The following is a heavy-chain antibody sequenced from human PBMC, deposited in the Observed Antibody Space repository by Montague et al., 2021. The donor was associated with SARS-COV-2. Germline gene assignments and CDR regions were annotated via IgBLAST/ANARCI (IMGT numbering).Heavy chain of an antibody. CDR2: IYYSGNT. J-gene: IGHJ4*02. Sequence: TLSLTCIVSSDSISRGCYYWSWIRQHPGKGLEWIGYIYYSGNTYYNPSLKSRVTMSVDTTKNQLSLTLNSVTAADTAVYYCARGPSRLATQEFYFGYWGQGTLVSVSS. V-gene: IGHV4-31*03. D-gene: IGHD5-24*01. CDR3: ARGPSRLATQEFYFGY. CDR1: SDSISRGCYY.